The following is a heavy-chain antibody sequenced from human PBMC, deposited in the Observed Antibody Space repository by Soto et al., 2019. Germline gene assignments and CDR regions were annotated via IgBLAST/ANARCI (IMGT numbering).Heavy chain of an antibody. CDR1: GFTFSNAW. CDR3: AKGGRMVYAISKGPPIYYYYYYMDV. Sequence: GGSLRLSCAASGFTFSNAWMIWVRQAPGKGLEWVGRIKSKTDGGTTDYAAPVKGRFTISRDDSKNTLYLQMNSLKTEDTAVYYCAKGGRMVYAISKGPPIYYYYYYMDVWGKGTTVTVSS. J-gene: IGHJ6*03. CDR2: IKSKTDGGTT. D-gene: IGHD2-8*01. V-gene: IGHV3-15*01.